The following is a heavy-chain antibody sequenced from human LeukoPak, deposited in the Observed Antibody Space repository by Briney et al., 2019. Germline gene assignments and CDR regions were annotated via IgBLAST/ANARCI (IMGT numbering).Heavy chain of an antibody. CDR3: ARDRLGIVGATPLWN. CDR2: ISYDGSNK. D-gene: IGHD1-26*01. Sequence: GGSLRLSCAASGFTFSSYAMHWVRQAPGKGLEWVAVISYDGSNKYYADSVKGRFTISRDNSKNTLYLQMNSLRAEDTAVYYCARDRLGIVGATPLWNWGQGVLVTVSS. V-gene: IGHV3-30*04. CDR1: GFTFSSYA. J-gene: IGHJ4*02.